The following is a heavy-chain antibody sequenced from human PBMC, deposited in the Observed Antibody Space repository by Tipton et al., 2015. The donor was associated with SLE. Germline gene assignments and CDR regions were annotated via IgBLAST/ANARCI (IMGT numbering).Heavy chain of an antibody. V-gene: IGHV4-59*01. J-gene: IGHJ2*01. CDR1: GGSISSYY. D-gene: IGHD4-17*01. Sequence: TLSLTCTVSGGSISSYYWSWIRQPPGKGLEWIGYIYYSGSTNYNPSLKSRVTISVDTSKNQFSLKLGSVTAADTAVYYCARSDYGDDYWYSDLWGRGTLVTVSS. CDR2: IYYSGST. CDR3: ARSDYGDDYWYSDL.